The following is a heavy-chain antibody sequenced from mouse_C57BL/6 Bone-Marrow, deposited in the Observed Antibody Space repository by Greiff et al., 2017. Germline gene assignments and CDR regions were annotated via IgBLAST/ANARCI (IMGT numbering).Heavy chain of an antibody. CDR1: GYTFTSYW. CDR3: ARLLRYYFDY. D-gene: IGHD1-1*01. CDR2: IDPSDSYT. J-gene: IGHJ2*01. V-gene: IGHV1-69*01. Sequence: QVQLQQPGAELVMPGASVKLSCKASGYTFTSYWMHWVKQRPGQGLEWIGEIDPSDSYTNYNQKFKGKSTLTVDKSSSTAYMQLSSLTSEDSAVYYCARLLRYYFDYWGQGTTRTVSS.